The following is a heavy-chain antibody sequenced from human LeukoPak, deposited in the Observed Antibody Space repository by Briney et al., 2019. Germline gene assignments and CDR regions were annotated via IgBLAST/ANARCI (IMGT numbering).Heavy chain of an antibody. CDR1: GFTFNYFW. J-gene: IGHJ4*02. CDR3: ATVSEY. V-gene: IGHV3-74*01. CDR2: IN. Sequence: GGSLRLSCAASGFTFNYFWMHWVRQVPGKGLVWVSGINNADSVKGRFTIFRDNAKNTVYLQMNGLRAEDTTVYYCATVSEYWGQGTLVTVSS.